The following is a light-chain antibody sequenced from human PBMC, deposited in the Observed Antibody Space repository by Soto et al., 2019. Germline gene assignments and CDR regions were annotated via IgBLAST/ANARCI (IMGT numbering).Light chain of an antibody. CDR3: ETWDSNTRV. J-gene: IGLJ3*02. Sequence: QSVLTQSSSASASLGSSVKLTCTLSSWHRSYSIAWHQQQPGKAPRYLMKLEGGGIYSKGSGVPDRFSGSNSGADRYLTISNLQFEDEADYYCETWDSNTRVFGGGTKLTVL. CDR2: LEGGGIY. CDR1: SWHRSYS. V-gene: IGLV4-60*02.